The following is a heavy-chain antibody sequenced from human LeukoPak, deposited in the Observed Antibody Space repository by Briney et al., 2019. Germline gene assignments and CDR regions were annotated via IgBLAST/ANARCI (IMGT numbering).Heavy chain of an antibody. V-gene: IGHV3-21*01. D-gene: IGHD3-10*02. Sequence: PGGSLRLSCAASGFTFSSYSMNWVRQASGKGLEWVSCISSSSSYIYYADSVKGRFTISRGNAKNSLYLQMNSLRAEDTAVYYCAELGITMIGGVWGKGTTVTVSS. CDR3: AELGITMIGGV. J-gene: IGHJ6*04. CDR2: ISSSSSYI. CDR1: GFTFSSYS.